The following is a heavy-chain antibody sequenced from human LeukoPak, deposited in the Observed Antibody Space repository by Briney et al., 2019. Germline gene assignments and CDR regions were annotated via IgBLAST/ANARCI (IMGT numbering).Heavy chain of an antibody. J-gene: IGHJ4*02. V-gene: IGHV1-46*01. CDR3: ARGSRWLGDY. CDR1: GYRFTSYY. CDR2: INTSGGST. Sequence: ASVKVSCKASGYRFTSYYMHWIRQAPGQGLEWMGVINTSGGSTSYEQKFQDRVTMTRDTSTSTVYMELSSLRSEDTAVYYCARGSRWLGDYWGQGALVTVSS. D-gene: IGHD5-24*01.